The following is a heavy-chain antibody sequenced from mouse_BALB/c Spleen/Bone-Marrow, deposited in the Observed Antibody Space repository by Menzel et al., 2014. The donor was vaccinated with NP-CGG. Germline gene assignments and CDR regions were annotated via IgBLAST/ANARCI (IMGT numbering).Heavy chain of an antibody. V-gene: IGHV14-3*02. CDR3: ARYYYGFYFDY. CDR2: IDPANGNT. J-gene: IGHJ2*01. Sequence: VQLQQSGAELVKLGASVKLSCTASGFNIXDTYMHWVKQRPEQGLEWIGRIDPANGNTKYDPKFQGKATITADTSSNTAYLQLSSLTSEDTAVYYCARYYYGFYFDYWGQGTTLTVSS. D-gene: IGHD1-1*01. CDR1: GFNIXDTY.